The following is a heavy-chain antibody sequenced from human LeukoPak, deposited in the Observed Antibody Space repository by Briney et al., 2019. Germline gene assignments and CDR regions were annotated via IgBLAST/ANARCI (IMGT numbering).Heavy chain of an antibody. CDR1: GGSISSSSYY. J-gene: IGHJ4*02. Sequence: SETLSLTCTVSGGSISSSSYYWGWIRQPPGKGLEWIGSIYYSGSTYYNPSLKGRVTISVDTSKNQFSLKLSSVTAADTAVYYCARDRHIAPIASSFDYWGQGTLVAVSS. CDR3: ARDRHIAPIASSFDY. V-gene: IGHV4-39*07. D-gene: IGHD6-13*01. CDR2: IYYSGST.